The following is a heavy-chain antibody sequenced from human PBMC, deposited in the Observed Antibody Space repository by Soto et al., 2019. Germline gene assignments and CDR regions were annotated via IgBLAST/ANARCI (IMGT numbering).Heavy chain of an antibody. D-gene: IGHD2-15*01. V-gene: IGHV4-31*03. Sequence: SETLSLTCTVSGGSISSGGYYWSWIRQHPGKGLEWIGYIYYSGSTYYNPSLKSRVTISVDTSKNQFSLKLSSETAADTAVYYCARGEEHSADYYFDYWGQATLVTVSS. CDR1: GGSISSGGYY. J-gene: IGHJ4*02. CDR3: ARGEEHSADYYFDY. CDR2: IYYSGST.